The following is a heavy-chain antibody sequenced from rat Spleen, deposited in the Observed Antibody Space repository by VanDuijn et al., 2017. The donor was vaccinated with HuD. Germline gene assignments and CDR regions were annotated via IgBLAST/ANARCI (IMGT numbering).Heavy chain of an antibody. Sequence: EVQLVESGGGLVQPGRSLKLSCAASGFTFNNYWMTWIRQAPGKGLEWVASISNTDDTYYPDSVRGRFSISRDNAKSTTYLHMNSLRSEDTATYYCSPLPGSNLDYWGQGVMVTASS. D-gene: IGHD1-4*01. CDR2: ISNTDDT. V-gene: IGHV5-31*01. CDR1: GFTFNNYW. J-gene: IGHJ2*01. CDR3: SPLPGSNLDY.